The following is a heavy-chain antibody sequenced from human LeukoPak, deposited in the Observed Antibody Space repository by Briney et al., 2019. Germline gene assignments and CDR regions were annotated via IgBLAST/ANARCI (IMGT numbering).Heavy chain of an antibody. D-gene: IGHD4-17*01. J-gene: IGHJ3*02. Sequence: GGSLRLSCAASGFTASSNYMSWVRQAPGKGLEWVSVICSGGSTYYADSVKGRFTISRDNSKNTLYLQMNSLRAEDTAVYYCARGVTTVPLDAFDIWGQGTMVTVSS. CDR1: GFTASSNY. V-gene: IGHV3-53*01. CDR3: ARGVTTVPLDAFDI. CDR2: ICSGGST.